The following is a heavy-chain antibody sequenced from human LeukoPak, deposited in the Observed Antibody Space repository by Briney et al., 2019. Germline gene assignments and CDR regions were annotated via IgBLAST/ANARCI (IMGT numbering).Heavy chain of an antibody. CDR2: IIPIFGTA. D-gene: IGHD1-26*01. CDR1: GGTFSSYA. J-gene: IGHJ4*02. V-gene: IGHV1-69*06. CDR3: ARETIWDKGSYGY. Sequence: SVKVSCKASGGTFSSYAISWVRQAPGQGLEWMGGIIPIFGTANYAQKFQGRVTITADKSTSTAYMELSSPRSEDTAVYYCARETIWDKGSYGYWGQGTLVTVSS.